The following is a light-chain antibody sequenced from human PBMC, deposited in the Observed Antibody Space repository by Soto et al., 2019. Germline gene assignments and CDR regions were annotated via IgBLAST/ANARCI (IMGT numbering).Light chain of an antibody. Sequence: EVVLTQSPATLSLSPGERATLSCRASQRITSYLAWYQQRPGQAPRLLMYDATNRASGVPARFSGSKSGTDFTLTISSLQPEDFAVYFCQQRSDWQYTFGQGTKVDSK. CDR1: QRITSY. CDR3: QQRSDWQYT. J-gene: IGKJ2*01. CDR2: DAT. V-gene: IGKV3-11*01.